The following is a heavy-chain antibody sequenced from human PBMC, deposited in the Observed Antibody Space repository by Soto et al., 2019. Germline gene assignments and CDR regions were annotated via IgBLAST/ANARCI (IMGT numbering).Heavy chain of an antibody. D-gene: IGHD6-13*01. V-gene: IGHV1-2*02. Sequence: QAQLMQSGAEVKKPGASVRVSCQASGYTFTAYYFHWVRQAPGQGLEWVGWINPTTGATKYAEKFEGRVTMTRDTSISTAYMEVRSLRSDDTAVYYCAKGQSSWVSWFDPWGQGTLVTVSS. J-gene: IGHJ5*02. CDR2: INPTTGAT. CDR1: GYTFTAYY. CDR3: AKGQSSWVSWFDP.